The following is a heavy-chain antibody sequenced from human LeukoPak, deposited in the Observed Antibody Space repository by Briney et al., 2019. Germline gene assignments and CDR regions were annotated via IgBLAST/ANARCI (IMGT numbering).Heavy chain of an antibody. CDR1: GFTSTSYW. CDR3: AREDWGPRFDP. CDR2: INHDGTDK. D-gene: IGHD7-27*01. V-gene: IGHV3-7*05. Sequence: GGSLRLSCAASGFTSTSYWMTWVRQAPGKGLHWVANINHDGTDKNYEDSVKGRFTISRDNAKRSVFLQMNSLRAEDTGLYYCAREDWGPRFDPRGQGTLVTVSS. J-gene: IGHJ5*02.